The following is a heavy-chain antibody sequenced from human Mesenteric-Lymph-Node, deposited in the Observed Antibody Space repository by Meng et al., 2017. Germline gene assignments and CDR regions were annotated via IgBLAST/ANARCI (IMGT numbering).Heavy chain of an antibody. Sequence: ASVKVSCKASGYTFTSYDINWVRQATGQGLEWMGWMNPNSGNTGYAQKFQGRVTITRNTSISTAYMELSSLRSEDTAVYYCARDKPQVVTWFDPWGQGTLVTVSS. D-gene: IGHD3-22*01. CDR1: GYTFTSYD. V-gene: IGHV1-8*03. J-gene: IGHJ5*02. CDR2: MNPNSGNT. CDR3: ARDKPQVVTWFDP.